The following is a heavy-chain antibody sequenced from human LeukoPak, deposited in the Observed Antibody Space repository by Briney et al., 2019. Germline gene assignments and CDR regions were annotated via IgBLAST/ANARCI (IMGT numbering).Heavy chain of an antibody. V-gene: IGHV3-53*01. CDR3: ARDSQGIDGSFDY. CDR1: GFTVSGNY. Sequence: PGGSQRLSCAASGFTVSGNYMSWVRQAPGKGLEWVSVIYSGGSTYYADSVKGRFTISRDNSKNTLYLQMNSLRAEGTAVYYCARDSQGIDGSFDYWGQGTLVTVSS. J-gene: IGHJ4*02. CDR2: IYSGGST. D-gene: IGHD5-24*01.